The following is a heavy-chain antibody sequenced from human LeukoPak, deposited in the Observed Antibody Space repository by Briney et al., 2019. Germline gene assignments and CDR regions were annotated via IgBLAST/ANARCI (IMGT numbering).Heavy chain of an antibody. Sequence: GGSLRLSCAASGFTFSTYSMTWVRQAPGKGLEWVSVIHSGGATYYADSVKGRFTISRDSSKNTLYLQMNNLRAEDTAVYYCARGRGYGAYDWNDYWGQGTLVTVSS. CDR1: GFTFSTYS. V-gene: IGHV3-53*01. J-gene: IGHJ4*02. CDR3: ARGRGYGAYDWNDY. CDR2: IHSGGAT. D-gene: IGHD5-12*01.